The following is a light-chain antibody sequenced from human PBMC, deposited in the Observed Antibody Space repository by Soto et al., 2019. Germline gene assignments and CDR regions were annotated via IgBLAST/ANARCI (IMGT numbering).Light chain of an antibody. CDR3: QQVYSAPWA. Sequence: DIQVTQSPSSLSASVGDRVTITCRASQSISNYLNWFQQKPMKAPKLLIYAASSLQGGVSSRFSGSGSGTDFTLTITTLQPEDFATYYCQQVYSAPWAFGQGAGVEIK. CDR2: AAS. CDR1: QSISNY. V-gene: IGKV1-39*01. J-gene: IGKJ1*01.